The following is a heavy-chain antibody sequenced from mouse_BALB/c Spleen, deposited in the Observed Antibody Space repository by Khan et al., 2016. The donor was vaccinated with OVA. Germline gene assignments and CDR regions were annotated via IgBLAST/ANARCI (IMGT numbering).Heavy chain of an antibody. CDR2: IWSDGST. CDR3: ARQPCYHYKMMDY. V-gene: IGHV2-6-1*01. D-gene: IGHD1-2*01. Sequence: QMQLEESGPGLVAPSQSLSLTCTISGFSLTNYGVPWVRQPPGKGLEWLVVIWSDGSTTYNSALKSRLSTSKDNTNSQVILKSNSLQTDDTEMYFSARQPCYHYKMMDYWGQGTSVTVSA. CDR1: GFSLTNYG. J-gene: IGHJ4*01.